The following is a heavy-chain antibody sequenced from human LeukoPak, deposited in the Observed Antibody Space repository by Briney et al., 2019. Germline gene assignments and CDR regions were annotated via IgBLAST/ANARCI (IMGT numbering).Heavy chain of an antibody. CDR2: IYSGGDT. CDR3: TADAISGGKLDH. CDR1: GFTVSNNY. D-gene: IGHD3-10*02. J-gene: IGHJ4*02. Sequence: GGSLRLSCAASGFTVSNNYMNWVRQAPGKGLEWVSVIYSGGDTFYVDCVKGRFIISRDNSKNILNLQMNSLRAEDTAVYYRTADAISGGKLDHWGQRTLVTLSS. V-gene: IGHV3-66*01.